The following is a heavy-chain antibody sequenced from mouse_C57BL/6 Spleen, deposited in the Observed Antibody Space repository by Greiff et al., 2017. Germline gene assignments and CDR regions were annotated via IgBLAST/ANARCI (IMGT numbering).Heavy chain of an antibody. CDR1: GFTFSSYG. CDR3: ARHYGNYAYAMDY. CDR2: ISSGGSYT. Sequence: EVQLQESGGDLVKPGGSLKLSCAASGFTFSSYGMSWVRQTPDKRLEWVATISSGGSYTYYPDSVKGRFTISRDNAKNTLYLQMSSLKSEYTAMYYCARHYGNYAYAMDYWGQGTSVTVSS. V-gene: IGHV5-6*01. J-gene: IGHJ4*01. D-gene: IGHD2-1*01.